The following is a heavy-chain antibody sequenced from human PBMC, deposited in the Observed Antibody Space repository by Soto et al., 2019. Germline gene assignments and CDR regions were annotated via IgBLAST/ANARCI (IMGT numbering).Heavy chain of an antibody. J-gene: IGHJ4*02. CDR1: GGTLSSYT. V-gene: IGHV1-69*04. CDR2: IIPILGIA. Sequence: ASVKVSCKASGGTLSSYTISWVRQAPGQGFEWMGRIIPILGIANYAQKFQGRVTITADKSTSTAYMELSSLRSEDTAVYYCARDGYYDSSGPSHTFDYWGQGTLVTVSS. D-gene: IGHD3-22*01. CDR3: ARDGYYDSSGPSHTFDY.